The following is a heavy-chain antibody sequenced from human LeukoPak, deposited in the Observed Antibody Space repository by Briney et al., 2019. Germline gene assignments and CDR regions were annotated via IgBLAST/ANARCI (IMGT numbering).Heavy chain of an antibody. D-gene: IGHD3-10*01. Sequence: TSETLSLTCTVSGGSINNGGYYWSWIRQHPGKGLEWIGYIYYSGSTNYNPSLKSRVTISVDTSKNQLSLKLSSVTAADTAVYYCARDEMGWFGELWGQGTLVTVSS. CDR1: GGSINNGGYY. CDR3: ARDEMGWFGEL. V-gene: IGHV4-61*08. J-gene: IGHJ4*02. CDR2: IYYSGST.